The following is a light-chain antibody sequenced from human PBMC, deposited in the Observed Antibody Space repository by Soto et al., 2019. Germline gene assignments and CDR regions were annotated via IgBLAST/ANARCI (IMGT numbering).Light chain of an antibody. V-gene: IGLV1-40*01. Sequence: QSALTQPPSVSGAPGQRVTISCTGSSSNIGAGYDVHWYQQLPGTAPKILIYGNSNRPSRVPDRFSGSKSGTSASLAITGLQAEDEADYYCQSYDSSLSVVFGGGTKLTVL. CDR1: SSNIGAGYD. CDR2: GNS. CDR3: QSYDSSLSVV. J-gene: IGLJ2*01.